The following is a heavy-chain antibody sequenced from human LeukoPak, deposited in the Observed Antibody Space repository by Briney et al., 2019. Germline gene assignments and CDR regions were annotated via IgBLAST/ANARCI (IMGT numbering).Heavy chain of an antibody. CDR1: GFTVSSNY. CDR2: IYSGGST. Sequence: GGSLRLSCAASGFTVSSNYMSWVRQAPGKGLEWVSVIYSGGSTYYADSVKGRFTISRDNSKNTLYLQMNSLRAEDTAVYYCARLYSGSSDAFDIWGQGTMVTVSS. J-gene: IGHJ3*02. CDR3: ARLYSGSSDAFDI. V-gene: IGHV3-66*01. D-gene: IGHD1-26*01.